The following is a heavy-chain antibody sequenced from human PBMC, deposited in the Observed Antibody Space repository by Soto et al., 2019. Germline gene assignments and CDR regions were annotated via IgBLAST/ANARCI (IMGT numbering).Heavy chain of an antibody. D-gene: IGHD3-10*01. J-gene: IGHJ4*02. V-gene: IGHV3-74*01. CDR3: RSRRRAVTSETGPH. CDR2: ISDDGTTT. CDR1: GFTFSMYW. Sequence: GGYLRLSCVVSGFTFSMYWMHWVRQVPGQSPFWVSRISDDGTTTNYAESVRGRVTISRDNSNNTLSLQTNRSNPDDQSIYYSRSRRRAVTSETGPHWGQANPVTVSS.